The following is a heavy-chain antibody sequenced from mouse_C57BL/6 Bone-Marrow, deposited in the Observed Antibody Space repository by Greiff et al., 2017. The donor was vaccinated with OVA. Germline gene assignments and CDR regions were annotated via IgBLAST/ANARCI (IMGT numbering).Heavy chain of an antibody. V-gene: IGHV5-12*01. CDR3: ARQLFGFAY. Sequence: EVNVVESGGGLVQPGGSLKLSCAASGFTFSDYYMYWVRQTPEKRLEWVAYISNGGGSTYYPDTVKGRFTISRDNATNTLYLQMSRLKSEDTAMYYCARQLFGFAYWGQGTLVTVSA. J-gene: IGHJ3*01. CDR2: ISNGGGST. CDR1: GFTFSDYY.